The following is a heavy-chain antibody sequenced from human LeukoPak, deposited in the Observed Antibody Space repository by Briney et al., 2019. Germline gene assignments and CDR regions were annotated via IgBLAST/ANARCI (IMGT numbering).Heavy chain of an antibody. CDR3: ARDRNSYGYGGYYYYMDV. V-gene: IGHV4-38-2*02. CDR1: GYSISSGYY. Sequence: SETLSLTCTVSGYSISSGYYWGWIRQPPGKGLEWIGRIYTSGSTNYNPSLKSRVTISVDTSKNQFSLKLSSVTAADTAVYYCARDRNSYGYGGYYYYMDVWGKGTTVTVSS. J-gene: IGHJ6*03. D-gene: IGHD5-18*01. CDR2: IYTSGST.